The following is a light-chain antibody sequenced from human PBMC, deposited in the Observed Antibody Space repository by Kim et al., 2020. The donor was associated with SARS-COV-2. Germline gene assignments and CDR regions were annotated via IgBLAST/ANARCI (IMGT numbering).Light chain of an antibody. CDR3: QQYNTYPWT. J-gene: IGKJ1*01. V-gene: IGKV1-16*01. CDR2: AAS. CDR1: QGIAKY. Sequence: ASVGDRDTITFRARQGIAKYLSWFQQKPGKAPKSLFYAASRLQSGVPSRFTDSGSRTDFTLTINNLQPEDIGTYYCQQYNTYPWTFVQGTKLDIK.